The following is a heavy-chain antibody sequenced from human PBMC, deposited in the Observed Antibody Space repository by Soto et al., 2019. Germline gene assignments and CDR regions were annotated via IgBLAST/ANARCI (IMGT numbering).Heavy chain of an antibody. J-gene: IGHJ4*02. CDR1: GGSFSGYY. CDR2: INHSGST. Sequence: SETLSLTCAVYGGSFSGYYWSWIRQPPGKGLEWIGEINHSGSTNYNPSLKSRVTISVDTSKNQFSLKLSSVTAADTAVYYCARGHGFWSGYYGGRYFDYWGQGTLVTVSS. D-gene: IGHD3-3*01. V-gene: IGHV4-34*01. CDR3: ARGHGFWSGYYGGRYFDY.